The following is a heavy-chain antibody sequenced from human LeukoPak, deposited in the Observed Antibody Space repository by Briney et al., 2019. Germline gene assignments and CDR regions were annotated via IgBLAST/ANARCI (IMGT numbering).Heavy chain of an antibody. D-gene: IGHD5-12*01. Sequence: GGSLRLSCAASGFTFSDYYMSWIRQAPGKGLEWVSYISSSGSTIYYADSVKGRFTISRGNAKNSLYLQMNSLRAEDTAVYYCARDSAPGYSGYDGDWFDPWGQGTLVTVSS. CDR2: ISSSGSTI. J-gene: IGHJ5*02. V-gene: IGHV3-11*01. CDR3: ARDSAPGYSGYDGDWFDP. CDR1: GFTFSDYY.